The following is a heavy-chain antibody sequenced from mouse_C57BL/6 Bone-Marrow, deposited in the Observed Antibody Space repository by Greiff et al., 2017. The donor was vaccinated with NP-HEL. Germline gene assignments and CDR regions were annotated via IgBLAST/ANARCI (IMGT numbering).Heavy chain of an antibody. V-gene: IGHV1-55*01. CDR2: IYPGSGST. Sequence: VQLQQSGAELVKPGASVKMSCKASGYTFTSYWITWVKQRPGQGLEWIGDIYPGSGSTNYNEKFKSKATLTVDTSSSTAYMQLSSLTSEDSAVYYCARSSVVATPFDYWGQGTTLTVSS. J-gene: IGHJ2*01. CDR1: GYTFTSYW. CDR3: ARSSVVATPFDY. D-gene: IGHD1-1*01.